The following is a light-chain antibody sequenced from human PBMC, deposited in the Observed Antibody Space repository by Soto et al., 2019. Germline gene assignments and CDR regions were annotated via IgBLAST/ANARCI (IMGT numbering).Light chain of an antibody. V-gene: IGLV1-44*01. J-gene: IGLJ1*01. Sequence: QSVLTQPPSLSATPGQRVNISCSGSFSNIGDNAVNWYQQLPGAAPKLLIYLNDQRPSGVPARFSGSNSGTSAFLAISGLQSEDEADYYCAAWDASLNALFGTGTQLTVL. CDR1: FSNIGDNA. CDR3: AAWDASLNAL. CDR2: LND.